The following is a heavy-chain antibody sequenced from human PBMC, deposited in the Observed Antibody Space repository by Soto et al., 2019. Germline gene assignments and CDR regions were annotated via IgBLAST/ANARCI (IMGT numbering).Heavy chain of an antibody. D-gene: IGHD3-3*01. J-gene: IGHJ4*02. CDR3: ARDPDYDIWSARDY. CDR1: GFTFSSYN. Sequence: GGSLRLSCEASGFTFSSYNMNWVRQAPGKGLEWLSSIDSSGTNIHYADSVKGRFTISRDNAKNSLYVQMNSLTVEDTAVYYCARDPDYDIWSARDYWGQGTLVTVSS. V-gene: IGHV3-21*01. CDR2: IDSSGTNI.